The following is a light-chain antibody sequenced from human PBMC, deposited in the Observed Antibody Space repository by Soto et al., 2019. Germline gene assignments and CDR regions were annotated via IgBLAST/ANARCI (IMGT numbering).Light chain of an antibody. Sequence: EIVITHSPGTLSVSRGERATLSCRASQSVSSNLAWYQQNPGQAPRLLIYGASTRATGIPARFSGSGSGTEFTLTISSLQSEDFAVYYCQQYNNWWTFGQGTKVDI. V-gene: IGKV3-15*01. CDR1: QSVSSN. CDR3: QQYNNWWT. CDR2: GAS. J-gene: IGKJ1*01.